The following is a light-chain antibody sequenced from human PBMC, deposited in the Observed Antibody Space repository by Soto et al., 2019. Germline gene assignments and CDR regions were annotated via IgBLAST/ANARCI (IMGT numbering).Light chain of an antibody. V-gene: IGKV3-15*01. CDR1: QSVSSN. CDR2: VAS. Sequence: EIVMTQSPATLSVSPGERATLSCSASQSVSSNLAWYQQKPGQPPKLLIYVASTRATGIPARFSGSGSGTEVTLTISSLQSEDVAVYYCQQYNVWPLTFGGGTKVEFK. CDR3: QQYNVWPLT. J-gene: IGKJ4*01.